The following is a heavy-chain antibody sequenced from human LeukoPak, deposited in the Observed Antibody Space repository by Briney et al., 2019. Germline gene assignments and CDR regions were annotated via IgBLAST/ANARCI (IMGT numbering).Heavy chain of an antibody. J-gene: IGHJ6*04. CDR2: ISSSGSTI. CDR1: GFTFSNYE. D-gene: IGHD3-10*02. Sequence: PGGSLRLSCAASGFTFSNYEMNWVRQAPGKGLEWISYISSSGSTIYYADSVKGRFTISRDNAKNSLYLQMNSLRAEDTAVYYCAELGITMIGGVWGKGTTVTISS. V-gene: IGHV3-48*03. CDR3: AELGITMIGGV.